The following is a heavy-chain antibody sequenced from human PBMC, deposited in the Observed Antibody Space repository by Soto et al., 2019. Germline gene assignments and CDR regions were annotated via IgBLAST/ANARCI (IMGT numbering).Heavy chain of an antibody. CDR1: GGSISSYY. J-gene: IGHJ4*02. CDR2: IYYSGIT. Sequence: PSETLSLTCTVSGGSISSYYWSWIRQPPGKGLDWIGYIYYSGITNYNPSLKSRVTISVDTSKNQFSLKLSSVTAADTAVYYCARAPPNYDILTGYPTLIFDYWGQGTLVTVSS. D-gene: IGHD3-9*01. V-gene: IGHV4-59*01. CDR3: ARAPPNYDILTGYPTLIFDY.